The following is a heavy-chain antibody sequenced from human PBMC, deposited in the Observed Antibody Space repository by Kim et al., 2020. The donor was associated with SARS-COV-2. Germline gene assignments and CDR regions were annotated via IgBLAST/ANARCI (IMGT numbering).Heavy chain of an antibody. Sequence: YYQDSVKGRFNISRDNSRNTVLLQMSSLRPDDTALYYCARGAFYYYHYMDVWGIGTTVIVSS. J-gene: IGHJ6*03. CDR3: ARGAFYYYHYMDV. V-gene: IGHV3-30*14.